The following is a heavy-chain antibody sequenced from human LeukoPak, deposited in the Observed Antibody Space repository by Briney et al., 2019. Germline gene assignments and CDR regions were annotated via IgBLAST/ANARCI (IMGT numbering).Heavy chain of an antibody. V-gene: IGHV1-58*02. CDR3: ARHHLSIAARPKRYWYFDL. J-gene: IGHJ2*01. D-gene: IGHD6-6*01. Sequence: SVKVSCKASGFTFTSSAMQWVRQARGQRLEWIGWIVVGSGNTNYAQKFQERVTITRDMSTSTAYMELSSLRSEDTAVYYCARHHLSIAARPKRYWYFDLWGRGTLVTVSS. CDR2: IVVGSGNT. CDR1: GFTFTSSA.